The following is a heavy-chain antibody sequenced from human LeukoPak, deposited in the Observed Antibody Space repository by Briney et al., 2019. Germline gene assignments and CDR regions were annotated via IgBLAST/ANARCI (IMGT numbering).Heavy chain of an antibody. CDR2: INPSDGTT. V-gene: IGHV1-46*01. J-gene: IGHJ4*02. CDR1: GYTFTKSDY. Sequence: GASVKVSCKSSGYTFTKSDYIHWVRQAPGQVLEWMGIINPSDGTTFYAQKFQGRVTLTRDTSTNTVFMELSSLRSDDTAVFYCARGPTDMDFDYWGQGSLVTVSS. CDR3: ARGPTDMDFDY.